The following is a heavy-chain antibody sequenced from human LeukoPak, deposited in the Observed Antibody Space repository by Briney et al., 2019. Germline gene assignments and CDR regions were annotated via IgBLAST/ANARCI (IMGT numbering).Heavy chain of an antibody. CDR2: IIPIFGTA. J-gene: IGHJ4*02. Sequence: GASVKVSCKASGGTFSSYAISWVRQAPGQGLEWMGGIIPIFGTANYAQKFQGRVTITADESTSTAYMGLSSLRSEDTAVYYCARVGSADYSNYYFDYWGQGTLVTVSS. CDR3: ARVGSADYSNYYFDY. D-gene: IGHD4-11*01. CDR1: GGTFSSYA. V-gene: IGHV1-69*13.